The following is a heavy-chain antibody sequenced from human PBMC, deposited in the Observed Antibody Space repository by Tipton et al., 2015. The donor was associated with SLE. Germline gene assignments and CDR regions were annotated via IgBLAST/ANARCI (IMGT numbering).Heavy chain of an antibody. J-gene: IGHJ4*02. D-gene: IGHD1-1*01. CDR2: IIPIFGTA. CDR1: GGTFSFSSYA. Sequence: QVQLVQSGAEVRKPGSSVKVSCKASGGTFSFSSYAISWVRQAPGQGLEWMGGIIPIFGTANYAQKFQGRVTITADESTSTAYMELSSLRSEDAAMYYCARGARGTGTTGGYWGQGTLVTVSS. V-gene: IGHV1-69*01. CDR3: ARGARGTGTTGGY.